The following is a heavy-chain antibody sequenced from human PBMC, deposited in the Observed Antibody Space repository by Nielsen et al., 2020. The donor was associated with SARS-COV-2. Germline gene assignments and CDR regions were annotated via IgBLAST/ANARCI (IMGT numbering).Heavy chain of an antibody. J-gene: IGHJ4*02. CDR2: INHSGST. D-gene: IGHD3-10*01. CDR1: GGSFSGYY. V-gene: IGHV4-34*01. CDR3: ARVTMVRGVLDY. Sequence: SESLSLTCAVYGGSFSGYYRRWVRQPPGKGLEWIGEINHSGSTNCNPSFKSRVTILVDTSKNQFSLKLSSVIGADAAVYYCARVTMVRGVLDYWGQGTLVTVSS.